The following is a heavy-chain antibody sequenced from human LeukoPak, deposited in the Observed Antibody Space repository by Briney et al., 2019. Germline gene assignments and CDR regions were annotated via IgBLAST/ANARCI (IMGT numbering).Heavy chain of an antibody. Sequence: GGSLRLSCAASGFTFSSYSLNWVRQAPGRGLDWVSGISGSGTATYYADSVKGRFTISRGNSKNTLYLQMNSLRAEDTAVYYCARDGDYYDGSGSYFNWFDPWGQGTLVTVSS. D-gene: IGHD3-22*01. J-gene: IGHJ5*02. CDR1: GFTFSSYS. V-gene: IGHV3-23*01. CDR3: ARDGDYYDGSGSYFNWFDP. CDR2: ISGSGTAT.